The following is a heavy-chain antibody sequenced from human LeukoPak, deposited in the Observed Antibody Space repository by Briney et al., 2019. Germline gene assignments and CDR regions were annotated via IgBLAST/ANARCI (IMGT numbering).Heavy chain of an antibody. J-gene: IGHJ6*02. V-gene: IGHV4-30-4*01. CDR2: IYYIGST. CDR3: ARRYSSGWYDLNLYYYGMDV. D-gene: IGHD6-19*01. Sequence: PSETLSLICTVSGGSISRGDYYWSWIRRPPGKGLVWIGSIYYIGSTNYNPSLKSRVTISVDTSKNQFSLKLSSVTAADTAVYYCARRYSSGWYDLNLYYYGMDVWGQGTTVTVSS. CDR1: GGSISRGDYY.